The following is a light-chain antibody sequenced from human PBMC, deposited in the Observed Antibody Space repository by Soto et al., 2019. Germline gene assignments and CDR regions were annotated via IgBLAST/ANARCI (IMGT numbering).Light chain of an antibody. CDR3: QQSYSTPYS. J-gene: IGKJ2*03. CDR1: HSISNN. V-gene: IGKV1-39*01. Sequence: DIQMTQSPTSLSASVGDRVTITCRASHSISNNLNWYQQKPGKAPNLLIYTASSLQSGVPSRFSGSGSGTDFTLTITSLQPEDFVTYYCQQSYSTPYSFGQGTKLDIK. CDR2: TAS.